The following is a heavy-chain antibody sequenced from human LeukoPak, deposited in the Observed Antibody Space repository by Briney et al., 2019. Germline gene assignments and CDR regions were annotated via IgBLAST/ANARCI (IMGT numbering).Heavy chain of an antibody. Sequence: GGSLRLSCAASGFTFSNYWVHWVRQAPGMGLVWVSRINPDGTTTSYADSVKGRFTISRDNAKNTLYLQMSSLRAEDTAVYYCARGYSGSYRIDYWGQGTLVTVSS. V-gene: IGHV3-74*01. J-gene: IGHJ4*02. CDR1: GFTFSNYW. CDR3: ARGYSGSYRIDY. CDR2: INPDGTTT. D-gene: IGHD1-26*01.